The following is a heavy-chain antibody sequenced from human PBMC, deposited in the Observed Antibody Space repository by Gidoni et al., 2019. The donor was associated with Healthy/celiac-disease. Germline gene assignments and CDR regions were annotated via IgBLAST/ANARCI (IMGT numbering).Heavy chain of an antibody. CDR2: ISAYNGNT. V-gene: IGHV1-18*01. D-gene: IGHD2-15*01. CDR1: GYTFTSYG. Sequence: QVQLVQSGAEVKKPGASVKVYCKASGYTFTSYGISWVRQAPGQGLEWMGLISAYNGNTNYAQKLQGRVTMTTDTSTSTAYMELRSLRSDDTAVYYCARAAGYCSGGSCYSSTWFDYWGQGTLVTVSS. J-gene: IGHJ4*02. CDR3: ARAAGYCSGGSCYSSTWFDY.